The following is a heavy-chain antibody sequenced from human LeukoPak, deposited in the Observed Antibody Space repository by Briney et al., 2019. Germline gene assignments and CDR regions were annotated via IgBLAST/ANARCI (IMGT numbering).Heavy chain of an antibody. D-gene: IGHD1-1*01. CDR1: GITFISSA. Sequence: SVTVSCKASGITFISSAMQWVRQARGQRLEWIGWIFVGSGNTNYAQRFQKRVTITRDLSTSTTYMELSGLRIEDTAVYYCAAADLERPGIHHYDMDVWGQGTTVTVSS. V-gene: IGHV1-58*02. CDR3: AAADLERPGIHHYDMDV. CDR2: IFVGSGNT. J-gene: IGHJ6*02.